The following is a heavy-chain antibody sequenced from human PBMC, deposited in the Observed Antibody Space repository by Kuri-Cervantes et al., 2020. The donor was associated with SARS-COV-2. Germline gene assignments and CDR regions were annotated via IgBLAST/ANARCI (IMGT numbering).Heavy chain of an antibody. Sequence: GGSLRLSCAASGFVFSSHGVHWVRQAPDKGLEWVAAISNDGSNKYYADSVKGRFTISRDNSKNTLYLQLNSLRADDTAVYYCAREDIVVVPAYYDDAFDIWGQGTMVTVSS. CDR2: ISNDGSNK. CDR1: GFVFSSHG. J-gene: IGHJ3*02. D-gene: IGHD2-2*01. V-gene: IGHV3-30*03. CDR3: AREDIVVVPAYYDDAFDI.